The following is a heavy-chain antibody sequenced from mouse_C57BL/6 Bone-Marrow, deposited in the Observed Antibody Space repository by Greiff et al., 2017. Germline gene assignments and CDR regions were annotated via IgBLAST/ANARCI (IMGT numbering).Heavy chain of an antibody. CDR1: GYAFSSYW. CDR2: IYPGDGDT. D-gene: IGHD1-1*01. V-gene: IGHV1-80*01. Sequence: QVQLQQSVAELVKPGASVKISCKASGYAFSSYWMNWVKQRPGKGLEWIGQIYPGDGDTNYNRKFKGKATLTADKSSSTAYMQLSSLTSEDAAVYFWARGYGSSYGDYWGQGTTLTVSS. CDR3: ARGYGSSYGDY. J-gene: IGHJ2*01.